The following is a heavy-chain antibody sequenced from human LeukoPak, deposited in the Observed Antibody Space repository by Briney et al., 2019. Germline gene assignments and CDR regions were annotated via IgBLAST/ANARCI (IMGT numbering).Heavy chain of an antibody. D-gene: IGHD2-2*01. CDR2: IRYDGSDK. V-gene: IGHV3-30*02. J-gene: IGHJ3*02. CDR1: GLTFSSYG. Sequence: PGGSLRLSCAASGLTFSSYGMHWVRQAPGKGLEWVAFIRYDGSDKNYADSVKGRFTISRDNSKNTLYLQMNSLRAEDTAVYYCAKDQPASYVFNIGAQGKLVTVST. CDR3: AKDQPASYVFNI.